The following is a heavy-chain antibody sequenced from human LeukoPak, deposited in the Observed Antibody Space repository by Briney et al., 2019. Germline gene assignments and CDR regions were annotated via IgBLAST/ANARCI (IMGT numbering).Heavy chain of an antibody. D-gene: IGHD3-3*01. CDR2: XXPXXGKT. V-gene: IGHV1-8*03. CDR1: TFISXA. J-gene: IGHJ3*02. CDR3: ARAHYDFWSGYYSYDAFDI. Sequence: TFISXAXXXVRQAPXQGLXXXGGXXPXXGKTGYAKKFQGRVTITRNTNINKDYMELSSVRARDTAVYYCARAHYDFWSGYYSYDAFDIWGQGTMVTVSS.